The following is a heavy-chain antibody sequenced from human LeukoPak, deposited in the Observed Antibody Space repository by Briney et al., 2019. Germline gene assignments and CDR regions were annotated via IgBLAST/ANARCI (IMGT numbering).Heavy chain of an antibody. Sequence: ASVKVSCKASGYTFTGYYMHWVRQAPGQGLEWMGWINPNSGGTNYAQKFQGRVTMTRDTSISTAYMELSRQTSDDTAVYYCASCSSTSCYTGLDYWGQGTLVTVSS. J-gene: IGHJ4*02. CDR1: GYTFTGYY. D-gene: IGHD2-2*02. V-gene: IGHV1-2*02. CDR3: ASCSSTSCYTGLDY. CDR2: INPNSGGT.